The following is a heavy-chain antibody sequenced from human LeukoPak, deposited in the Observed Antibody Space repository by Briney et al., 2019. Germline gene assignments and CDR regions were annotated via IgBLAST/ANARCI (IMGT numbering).Heavy chain of an antibody. D-gene: IGHD5-24*01. CDR2: LNPTDSYT. J-gene: IGHJ4*02. V-gene: IGHV5-10-1*01. CDR3: ARERDGYQTFDC. CDR1: GYSFTNYW. Sequence: GESLKISCKASGYSFTNYWITWVRQMPGEGLEWMGRLNPTDSYTNYSPSFRGHVTISADQSISTAYLQWSSLRASDTAMYYCARERDGYQTFDCGGQGTLVIVSA.